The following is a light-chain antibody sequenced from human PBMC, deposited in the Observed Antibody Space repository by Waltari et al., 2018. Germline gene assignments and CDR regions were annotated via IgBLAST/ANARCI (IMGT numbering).Light chain of an antibody. CDR3: SSYTSSSTYVV. Sequence: QSALTQPASVSGSPGQSITISCPGTSSDVGGYNYVSWYQRHPGKAPKLMIYDVSKRPSGVSNRFSGSKSGNTASLTISGLQAEDEADYYCSSYTSSSTYVVFGGGTKLNVL. J-gene: IGLJ2*01. CDR1: SSDVGGYNY. CDR2: DVS. V-gene: IGLV2-14*01.